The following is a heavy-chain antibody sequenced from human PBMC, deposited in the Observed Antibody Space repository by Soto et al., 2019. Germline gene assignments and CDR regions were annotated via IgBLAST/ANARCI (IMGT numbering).Heavy chain of an antibody. CDR2: IYPGDSDT. Sequence: PGESLKISCKGSGYSFTSYWIGWVRQMPGKGLEWMGIIYPGDSDTRYSPSFQGRVTISADKSISTAYLQWSSLKASDTAMYYCAGGGVRGVITRSRDYYGMDVWGQGTTVTVSS. V-gene: IGHV5-51*01. CDR1: GYSFTSYW. D-gene: IGHD3-10*01. J-gene: IGHJ6*02. CDR3: AGGGVRGVITRSRDYYGMDV.